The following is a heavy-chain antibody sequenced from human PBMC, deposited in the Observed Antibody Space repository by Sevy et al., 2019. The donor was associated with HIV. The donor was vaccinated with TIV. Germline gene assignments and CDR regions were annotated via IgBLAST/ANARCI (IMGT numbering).Heavy chain of an antibody. CDR1: GGSISGYY. J-gene: IGHJ4*02. Sequence: SETLSLTCAVSGGSISGYYWSWIRQPPGKGLEFIGWIHPSGRTNYNPTVSSRVSMSVDTSRNQFSLQLFSLTAADTAVYYCARHGSQGYYPLDLWGQGTLVTVSS. V-gene: IGHV4-59*08. D-gene: IGHD3-22*01. CDR3: ARHGSQGYYPLDL. CDR2: IHPSGRT.